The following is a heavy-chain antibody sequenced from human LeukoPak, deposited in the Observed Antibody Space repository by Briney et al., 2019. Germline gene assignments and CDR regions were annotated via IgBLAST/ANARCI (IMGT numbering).Heavy chain of an antibody. V-gene: IGHV4-34*01. Sequence: SETLSLTCAVYGGSFSGYYWSWIRQPPGKGLEWIGEIDHSGSTNYNPSLKSRVTMSVDASKNQFSLKRRSATAADSAVYYCARRVWSGYPNYYFYLDVWGKGTAVTVSS. CDR2: IDHSGST. CDR1: GGSFSGYY. D-gene: IGHD3-3*01. J-gene: IGHJ6*03. CDR3: ARRVWSGYPNYYFYLDV.